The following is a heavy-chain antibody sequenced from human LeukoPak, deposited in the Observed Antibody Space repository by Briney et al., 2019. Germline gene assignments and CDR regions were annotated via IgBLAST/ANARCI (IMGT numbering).Heavy chain of an antibody. D-gene: IGHD4-17*01. Sequence: SVKVSCKASGGTFSSYAISWVRQAPGQGLEWMGGIIPIFGTANYAQKFQGRVTITTDESTGTAYMELSSLRSEDTAVYYCARGSTVTTFVVDIWGQGTMVTVSS. CDR3: ARGSTVTTFVVDI. CDR1: GGTFSSYA. J-gene: IGHJ3*02. V-gene: IGHV1-69*05. CDR2: IIPIFGTA.